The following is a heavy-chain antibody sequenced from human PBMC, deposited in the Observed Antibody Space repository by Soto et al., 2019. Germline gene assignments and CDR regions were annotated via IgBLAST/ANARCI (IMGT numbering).Heavy chain of an antibody. J-gene: IGHJ4*02. Sequence: QVQLQESGPGLVKPSETLSLTCTVSGGSISSYYWSWIRQPPGKGLEWIGYIYYSGSTNYNPPLKSRVTISVDTSKNQFSLKLSSVTAADTAVYYCARASSGSIFYWGQGTLVTVSS. CDR3: ARASSGSIFY. D-gene: IGHD3-3*01. CDR1: GGSISSYY. CDR2: IYYSGST. V-gene: IGHV4-59*01.